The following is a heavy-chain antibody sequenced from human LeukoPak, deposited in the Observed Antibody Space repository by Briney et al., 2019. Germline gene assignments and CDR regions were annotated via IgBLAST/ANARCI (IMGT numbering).Heavy chain of an antibody. Sequence: GGSLRLSCGASGFTLNDYYMSWIRQAPRKVLEWLSYIFSGVHTIYYAHPVQGRFTISRENAKNSLYLQMNSLRAEDTAVYYCARIKGSWYKDYWGQGTLVTVSP. J-gene: IGHJ4*02. V-gene: IGHV3-11*01. CDR1: GFTLNDYY. CDR2: IFSGVHTI. D-gene: IGHD3-10*01. CDR3: ARIKGSWYKDY.